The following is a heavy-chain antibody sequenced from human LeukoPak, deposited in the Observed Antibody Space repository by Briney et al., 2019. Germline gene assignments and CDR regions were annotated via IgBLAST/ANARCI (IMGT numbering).Heavy chain of an antibody. V-gene: IGHV5-51*01. Sequence: GGSLQISCQGSGSIFTDYWIGGVGQLPGKGREGMGIIFPEDADTKYSASFEGEVTISDNKSSSTAYLQWSSLKASDSAMYCCARHGLAGCIGGRCFTSFHYYGMDVWGQGTTVTVSS. CDR1: GSIFTDYW. CDR3: ARHGLAGCIGGRCFTSFHYYGMDV. CDR2: IFPEDADT. J-gene: IGHJ6*02. D-gene: IGHD2-15*01.